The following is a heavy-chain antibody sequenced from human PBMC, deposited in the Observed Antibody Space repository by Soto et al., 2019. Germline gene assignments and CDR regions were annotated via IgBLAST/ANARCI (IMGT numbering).Heavy chain of an antibody. V-gene: IGHV5-51*01. D-gene: IGHD1-26*01. J-gene: IGHJ6*02. CDR1: GYSFTSYW. CDR3: ARPIVGAFYGMDV. Sequence: PGDSLKISCKAFGYSFTSYWIGWVRQMPGKGLEWMGIIYPGDSDTRYSPSFQGQVTISADKSITTAYLRWSSLKASDTATYYCARPIVGAFYGMDVWGQGTTVT. CDR2: IYPGDSDT.